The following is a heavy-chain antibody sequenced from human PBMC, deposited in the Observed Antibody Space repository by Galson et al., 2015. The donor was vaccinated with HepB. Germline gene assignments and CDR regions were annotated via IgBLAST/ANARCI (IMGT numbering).Heavy chain of an antibody. Sequence: PALVKPTQPLTLTCTFSGFSLSTSGVGVGWIRQPPGKALEWLALIYWDDDKRYSPSPKTRLTISKDTSKNQVVLTMTNMDPVDTATYYCARIGTYSSSLYFDYWGQGTLVTVSS. CDR3: ARIGTYSSSLYFDY. J-gene: IGHJ4*02. CDR1: GFSLSTSGVG. D-gene: IGHD6-6*01. V-gene: IGHV2-5*02. CDR2: IYWDDDK.